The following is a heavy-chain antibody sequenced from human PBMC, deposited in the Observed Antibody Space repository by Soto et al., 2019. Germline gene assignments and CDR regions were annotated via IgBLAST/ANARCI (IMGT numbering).Heavy chain of an antibody. CDR1: GFTFSGYS. CDR3: ARDLASATGTFDY. Sequence: GGSLRLSCAGSGFTFSGYSMNWVRQAPGKGLEWVSSISSSSNNMYYADSVKGRFTMSRDNAKNSLYLQMNSLRVNDTAVYYCARDLASATGTFDYWGQGTLVTGSS. D-gene: IGHD1-1*01. V-gene: IGHV3-21*01. CDR2: ISSSSNNM. J-gene: IGHJ4*02.